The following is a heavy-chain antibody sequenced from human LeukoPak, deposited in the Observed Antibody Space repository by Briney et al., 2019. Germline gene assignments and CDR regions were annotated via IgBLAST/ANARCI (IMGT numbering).Heavy chain of an antibody. Sequence: ASVKVSCKASGYTFTSYYMHWVRQAPGQGLEWMGIINPSGGSTSYAQKFQGRVTMTRDTSTSTVYMELSSLRSEDTAVYYCASPRPTYYYGSGSYYEEDAFGIWGQGTMVTVSS. CDR3: ASPRPTYYYGSGSYYEEDAFGI. CDR1: GYTFTSYY. J-gene: IGHJ3*02. V-gene: IGHV1-46*01. D-gene: IGHD3-10*01. CDR2: INPSGGST.